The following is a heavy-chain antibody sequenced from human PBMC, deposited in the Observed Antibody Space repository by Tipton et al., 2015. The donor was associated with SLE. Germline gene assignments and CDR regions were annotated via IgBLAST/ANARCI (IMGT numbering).Heavy chain of an antibody. CDR2: IHDGGIT. V-gene: IGHV4-59*01. CDR3: ARGASTVTSQLNYFDP. D-gene: IGHD4-17*01. J-gene: IGHJ5*02. Sequence: TLSLTCAVSGVSINDGYWSWIRQPPGKGLEWIGHIHDGGITNYNTSLKGRVTISGDTSKNQLSLELSSVSAADTAVYYCARGASTVTSQLNYFDPWGQGTLVTVSS. CDR1: GVSINDGY.